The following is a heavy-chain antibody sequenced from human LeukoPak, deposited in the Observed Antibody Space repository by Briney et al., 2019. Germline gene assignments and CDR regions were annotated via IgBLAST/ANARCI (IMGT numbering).Heavy chain of an antibody. Sequence: PSETLSLTCTVSGGSISSYYWSWIRQPAGKGLEWIGRIYDSGSTNQNPSLKSRVTMSVDTSKNQFSLKLSSVTAADTAMYYCARAPYCSGGNCYRTSGFFDYWGQGTLVTVSS. CDR1: GGSISSYY. CDR3: ARAPYCSGGNCYRTSGFFDY. V-gene: IGHV4-4*07. CDR2: IYDSGST. J-gene: IGHJ4*02. D-gene: IGHD2-15*01.